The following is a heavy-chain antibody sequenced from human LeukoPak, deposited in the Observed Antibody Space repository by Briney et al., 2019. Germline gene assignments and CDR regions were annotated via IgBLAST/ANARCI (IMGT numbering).Heavy chain of an antibody. CDR3: AKDSAMVRGVIHLYYFDY. CDR2: INIDGSGT. V-gene: IGHV3-74*01. D-gene: IGHD3-10*01. J-gene: IGHJ4*02. CDR1: GFTFSNYW. Sequence: GGSLRLSCAASGFTFSNYWMHWVRRAPGKGLVWVSRINIDGSGTSYADSVKGRFTISRDNAQNTLYLQMNSLRAEDTAVYYCAKDSAMVRGVIHLYYFDYWGQGTLVTVSS.